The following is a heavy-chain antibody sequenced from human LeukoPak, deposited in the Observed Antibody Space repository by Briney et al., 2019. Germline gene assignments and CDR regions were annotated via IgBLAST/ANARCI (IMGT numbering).Heavy chain of an antibody. V-gene: IGHV1-2*02. Sequence: ASVKVSCKASGYTFTGYYMHWVRQAPGQGLEWMGWINPNSGGTNYPQKFQGRVTMTRDTSISTAYMELSRLRSDDTAVYYCARSGLLQLDYFDYWGQGTLVTVSS. CDR3: ARSGLLQLDYFDY. CDR2: INPNSGGT. CDR1: GYTFTGYY. D-gene: IGHD2-15*01. J-gene: IGHJ4*02.